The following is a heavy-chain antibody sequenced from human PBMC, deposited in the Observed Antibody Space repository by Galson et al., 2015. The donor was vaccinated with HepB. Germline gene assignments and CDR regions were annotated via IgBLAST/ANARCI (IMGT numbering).Heavy chain of an antibody. J-gene: IGHJ4*02. CDR2: ISYDGSNK. V-gene: IGHV3-30*18. Sequence: SLRLSCAASGFTFSNYGMHWVRQAPGKGLEWVAVISYDGSNKYYADPVKGRFTISRDNPKNTLYLQMNSLRAEDTALYYCAKDPYLYSALAGTMAGFDYWGQGTLVTVSS. CDR3: AKDPYLYSALAGTMAGFDY. CDR1: GFTFSNYG. D-gene: IGHD6-19*01.